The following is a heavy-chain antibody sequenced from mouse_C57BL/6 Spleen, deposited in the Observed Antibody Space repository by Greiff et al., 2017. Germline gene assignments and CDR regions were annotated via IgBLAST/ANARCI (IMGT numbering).Heavy chain of an antibody. D-gene: IGHD2-4*01. V-gene: IGHV5-9*01. CDR3: ARQAMYYDYPGYFDY. Sequence: EVQLVESGGGLVKPGGSLKLSCAASGFTFSSYTMSWVRQTPEKRLEWVATISGGGGNTYYPDSGKGRFTISRDNAKNTLYLQMSSLRSEDTALYYCARQAMYYDYPGYFDYWGQGTTLTVSS. CDR2: ISGGGGNT. J-gene: IGHJ2*01. CDR1: GFTFSSYT.